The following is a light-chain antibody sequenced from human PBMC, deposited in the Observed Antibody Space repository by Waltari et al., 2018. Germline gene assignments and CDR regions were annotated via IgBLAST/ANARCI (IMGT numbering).Light chain of an antibody. CDR1: QSVGGT. CDR3: QHYVRLPAT. V-gene: IGKV3-20*01. Sequence: DMVFSQSPVNLSSYPGERATPSCWASQSVGGTLAWYQQKPGQAPRLLTYGASSRATGIPDRFSGSGAGTEFSLTISRLEREDFAVYYCQHYVRLPATFGQGTKVEIK. J-gene: IGKJ1*01. CDR2: GAS.